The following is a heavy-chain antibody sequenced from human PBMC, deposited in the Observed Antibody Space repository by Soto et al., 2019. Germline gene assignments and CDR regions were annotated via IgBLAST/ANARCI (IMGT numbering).Heavy chain of an antibody. CDR1: GYIFTNYY. CDR2: INPSGGFS. V-gene: IGHV1-46*01. Sequence: QVQLVQSGAEVRKPGASVRVSCKASGYIFTNYYMHWVRQAPGQGLEWMGIINPSGGFSTSAQKFQGRVTMTRDTSTSTVYMELSGLRSEDTAFYYCARDPVDVRDITPPRVPFAYWGQGTLVTVSS. CDR3: ARDPVDVRDITPPRVPFAY. J-gene: IGHJ4*01.